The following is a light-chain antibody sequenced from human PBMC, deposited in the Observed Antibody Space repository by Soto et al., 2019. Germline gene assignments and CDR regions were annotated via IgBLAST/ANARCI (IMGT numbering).Light chain of an antibody. CDR3: QQRKYWPPLT. CDR1: QSVAIY. CDR2: DAS. J-gene: IGKJ4*01. V-gene: IGKV3-11*01. Sequence: VVTQSPVTLPLSPGERATLSCRTSQSVAIYVAWYQQKPGQAPRLLIYDASNRAPGIPARFSGSGSGPDFTLTIGRLAPEDFAVYYCQQRKYWPPLTFGGGTKVEIK.